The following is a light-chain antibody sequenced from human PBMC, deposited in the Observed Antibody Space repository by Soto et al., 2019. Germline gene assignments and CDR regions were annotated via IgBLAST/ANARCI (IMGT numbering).Light chain of an antibody. V-gene: IGLV2-14*01. Sequence: SALAHPASVSGASGQAITISSTGTSSEVGGYDYVSCYQLHPGKAPKLMIFEVSNRPSGVSYRFSGSKSGNTASLTISGLQAEDEADYFCTSYSISTAYLFGTGPKVTVL. J-gene: IGLJ1*01. CDR1: SSEVGGYDY. CDR2: EVS. CDR3: TSYSISTAYL.